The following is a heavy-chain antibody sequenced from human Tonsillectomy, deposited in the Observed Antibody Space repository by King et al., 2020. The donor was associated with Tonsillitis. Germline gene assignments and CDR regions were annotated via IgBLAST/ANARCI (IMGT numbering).Heavy chain of an antibody. J-gene: IGHJ5*02. CDR1: GGTFSSYA. CDR2: IIPILGIA. V-gene: IGHV1-69*09. Sequence: QLVQSGAEVKKPGSSVKVSCKASGGTFSSYAISWVRQAPGQGLEWMGRIIPILGIANYAQKFQGRVTITADKSTSTAYMELSILRSEDTAVYYCARVSCSGGSCYSWFDPWGQGTLVTVSS. CDR3: ARVSCSGGSCYSWFDP. D-gene: IGHD2-15*01.